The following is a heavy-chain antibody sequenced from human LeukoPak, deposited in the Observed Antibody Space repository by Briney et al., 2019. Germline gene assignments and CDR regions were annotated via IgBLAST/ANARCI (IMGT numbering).Heavy chain of an antibody. J-gene: IGHJ4*02. D-gene: IGHD6-19*01. CDR1: GFSFSSYD. CDR2: IGSGGDT. V-gene: IGHV3-13*01. Sequence: GGSLRLSRAGSGFSFSSYDMLRVRQATGKGLEWVSAIGSGGDTYYAGSVKGRFTISRESAKNSFYLQMNSLSAGDTAVYFCARAVAGTDEIDSWGQGTLVTVSS. CDR3: ARAVAGTDEIDS.